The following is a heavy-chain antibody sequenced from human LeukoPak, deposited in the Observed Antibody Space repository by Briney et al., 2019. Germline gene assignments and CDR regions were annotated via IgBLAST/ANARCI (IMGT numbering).Heavy chain of an antibody. CDR1: GFSFRDYT. D-gene: IGHD4-17*01. Sequence: PGGSLRLSCAASGFSFRDYTMNWVRQAPGKGLEWVSGIYGSGGRQTFYADSVRGRFSISRDDSRHVVFLQMDSLRVEDTGLYYCAKGMEPDGVWDVDQWGQGTLVTVS. CDR2: IYGSGGRQT. CDR3: AKGMEPDGVWDVDQ. V-gene: IGHV3-23*01. J-gene: IGHJ4*02.